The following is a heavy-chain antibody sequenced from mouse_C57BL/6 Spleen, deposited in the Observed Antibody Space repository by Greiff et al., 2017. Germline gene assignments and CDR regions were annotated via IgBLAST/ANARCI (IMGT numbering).Heavy chain of an antibody. CDR1: GFTFSSYT. J-gene: IGHJ2*01. CDR2: ISGGGGNT. D-gene: IGHD2-3*01. CDR3: ASLYDGYQWGYFDY. Sequence: EVMLVESGGGLVKPGGSLKLSCAASGFTFSSYTMSWVRQTPEKRLEWVATISGGGGNTYYPDSVKGRFTISSDNAKNTLYLQMSSLRSEDTALYYCASLYDGYQWGYFDYWGQGTTLTVSS. V-gene: IGHV5-9*01.